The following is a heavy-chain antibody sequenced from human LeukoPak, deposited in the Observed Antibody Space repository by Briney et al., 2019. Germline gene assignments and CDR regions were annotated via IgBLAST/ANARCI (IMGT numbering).Heavy chain of an antibody. CDR1: GGSFSGHY. V-gene: IGHV4-34*01. CDR3: ARSVEGYCSGGSCYSYYYYMDV. Sequence: SETLSLTCAVYGGSFSGHYWSWIRQPPGKGLEWIAEINHSGITNYNPSLKSRLTISVDTSKSQFSLRLSSVTAADTAVYYCARSVEGYCSGGSCYSYYYYMDVWGKGTTVTVSS. D-gene: IGHD2-15*01. CDR2: INHSGIT. J-gene: IGHJ6*03.